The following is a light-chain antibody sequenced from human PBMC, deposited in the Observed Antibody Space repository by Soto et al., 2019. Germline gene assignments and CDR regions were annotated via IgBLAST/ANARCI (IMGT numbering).Light chain of an antibody. V-gene: IGLV1-40*01. Sequence: QSVLPQPPSVSEAPGQRVTISCTGSSSNIGAGYEAHWYQQVPGTAPKLLIYENNNRPSGVPDRFSGYKSGTSASLAITGLQAEDEAEYYCQSYDSSLSGDVFGTGTKLTVL. CDR3: QSYDSSLSGDV. J-gene: IGLJ1*01. CDR2: ENN. CDR1: SSNIGAGYE.